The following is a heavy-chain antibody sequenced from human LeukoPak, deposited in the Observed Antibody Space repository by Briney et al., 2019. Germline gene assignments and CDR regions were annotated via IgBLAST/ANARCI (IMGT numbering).Heavy chain of an antibody. J-gene: IGHJ5*02. D-gene: IGHD6-19*01. CDR3: ARTAVAGGQYNWFDP. V-gene: IGHV4-34*01. CDR2: INHSGST. Sequence: PSETLSLTCAVFGGSFSGYYWSWIRQPPGKGLEWIGEINHSGSTNYNPSLKSRVTISVDTSKNQFSLKLSSVTAADTAVYYCARTAVAGGQYNWFDPWAREPWSPSPQ. CDR1: GGSFSGYY.